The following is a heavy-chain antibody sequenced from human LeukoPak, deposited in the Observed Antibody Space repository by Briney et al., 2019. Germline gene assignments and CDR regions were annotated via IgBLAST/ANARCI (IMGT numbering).Heavy chain of an antibody. V-gene: IGHV1-2*02. Sequence: ASVKVTCKASGYTFTGYYMHWVRQAPGQGLEWMGWINPNSGGTNYAQKFQGRVTMTRDTSISTAYMELSRLRSDDTAVYYCARAYLMVRGSFVYWGQGTLVTVSS. CDR3: ARAYLMVRGSFVY. CDR2: INPNSGGT. D-gene: IGHD3-10*01. J-gene: IGHJ4*02. CDR1: GYTFTGYY.